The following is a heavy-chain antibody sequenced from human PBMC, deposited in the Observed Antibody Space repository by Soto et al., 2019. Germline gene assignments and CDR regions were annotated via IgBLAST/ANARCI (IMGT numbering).Heavy chain of an antibody. V-gene: IGHV3-30-3*01. CDR3: ARDGYCSGGSCLDGMDV. J-gene: IGHJ6*02. CDR1: GFTLSRYT. Sequence: GGSLRLSCGVSGFTLSRYTMHWVRQAPGKGLEWVALISSDGSAKYYADSVKGRFTVSRDESFYLQMTSLRGEDTAVYYCARDGYCSGGSCLDGMDVWGQETTVTVSS. D-gene: IGHD2-15*01. CDR2: ISSDGSAK.